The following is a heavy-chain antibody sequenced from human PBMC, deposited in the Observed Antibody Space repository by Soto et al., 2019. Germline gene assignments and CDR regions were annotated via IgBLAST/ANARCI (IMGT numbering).Heavy chain of an antibody. Sequence: EVQLVESGEGLVQPGGSLRLSCAASGFTFSNYAMHWVRQAPGKGLEFVSAISSNGGSTYYADSVKDRFTISRDNSKNTLFLQMGSLRAEDMAVYYCARGHSSSWYSFDYWGQGTLVTVSS. CDR2: ISSNGGST. CDR1: GFTFSNYA. V-gene: IGHV3-64*02. J-gene: IGHJ4*02. D-gene: IGHD6-13*01. CDR3: ARGHSSSWYSFDY.